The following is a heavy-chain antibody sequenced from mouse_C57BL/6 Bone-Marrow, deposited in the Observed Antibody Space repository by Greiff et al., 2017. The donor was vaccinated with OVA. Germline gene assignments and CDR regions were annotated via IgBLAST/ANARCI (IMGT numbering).Heavy chain of an antibody. CDR1: GYTFTNYN. J-gene: IGHJ3*01. V-gene: IGHV1-18*01. Sequence: EVQLQQSGPELVKPGASVKIPCKASGYTFTNYNMDWVKQSHGKSLEWIGDIKPNNGGTIYTQKFKGKATLTVDKSSSTAYMELRSLTSEDTAVYYCAREGGGYYCPWFAYWGQGTLVTVSA. D-gene: IGHD2-3*01. CDR3: AREGGGYYCPWFAY. CDR2: IKPNNGGT.